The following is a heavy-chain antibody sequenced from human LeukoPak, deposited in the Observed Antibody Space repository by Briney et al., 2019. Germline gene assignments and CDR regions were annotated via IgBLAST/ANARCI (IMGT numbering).Heavy chain of an antibody. Sequence: GGSLRLSCTVSGFTVSSNSMSWVRQAPGKGLEWVSVIYSGGRTNYADSVKGRFTVSRDNSKNTLYLQMNSLRAEDTAVYYCARGEFGELKSWGQGTLVIVSS. V-gene: IGHV3-53*01. D-gene: IGHD3-10*01. J-gene: IGHJ5*02. CDR1: GFTVSSNS. CDR2: IYSGGRT. CDR3: ARGEFGELKS.